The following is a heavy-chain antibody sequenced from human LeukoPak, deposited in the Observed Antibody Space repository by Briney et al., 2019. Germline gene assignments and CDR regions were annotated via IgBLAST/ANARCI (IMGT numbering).Heavy chain of an antibody. CDR1: GFTFSSYA. CDR2: IRGIGLTT. CDR3: AKASETSGGSCYQSLGS. J-gene: IGHJ5*02. D-gene: IGHD2-15*01. Sequence: GGSLRLSCAASGFTFSSYAMSWDRPPPRRGLEWVSTIRGIGLTTYFADSVEGRFTFSRDNSKNTLLLEMNSLRAEDTAVYYCAKASETSGGSCYQSLGSWGQGILVTVSS. V-gene: IGHV3-23*01.